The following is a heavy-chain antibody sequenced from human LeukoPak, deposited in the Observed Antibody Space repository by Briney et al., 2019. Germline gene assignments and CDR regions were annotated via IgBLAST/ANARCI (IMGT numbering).Heavy chain of an antibody. J-gene: IGHJ5*02. D-gene: IGHD6-6*01. CDR1: GFTFSTYW. CDR3: ARTGIAARPTVWFDP. CDR2: INSDGSGT. V-gene: IGHV3-74*01. Sequence: GGSLRLSCAASGFTFSTYWMHWVRQAPGKGLVWVSRINSDGSGTSYADSVKGRFTISRDNAKNTLYLQMNNLRAEDTAVYYCARTGIAARPTVWFDPWGQGTLVTVSS.